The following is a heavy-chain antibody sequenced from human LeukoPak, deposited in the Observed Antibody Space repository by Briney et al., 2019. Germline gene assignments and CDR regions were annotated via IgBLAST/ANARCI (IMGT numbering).Heavy chain of an antibody. D-gene: IGHD4-23*01. CDR1: GFTFSSSA. Sequence: GGSLRLSCAASGFTFSSSAMSWVRQAPGKGLEWVSAISNNGGYTYYADSVKGRFTISRDNSKNTLYLQMNSLRAEDTAVYYCARENSGGYYYGMDVWGQGTTVTVSS. J-gene: IGHJ6*02. V-gene: IGHV3-23*01. CDR3: ARENSGGYYYGMDV. CDR2: ISNNGGYT.